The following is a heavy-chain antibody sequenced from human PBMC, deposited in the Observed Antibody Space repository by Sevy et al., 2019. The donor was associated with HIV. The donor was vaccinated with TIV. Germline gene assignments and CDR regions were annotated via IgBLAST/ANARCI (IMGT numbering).Heavy chain of an antibody. Sequence: SETLSLTCTVSGGSISSSSYYWGWIRQPPGKGLEWIGSIYYSGSTYYNPSLKSRVTISVDTSKNQFSLRLGSVTAAETAVYYCASENCGGDCYPLYYYYGMDVWGQGTTVTVSS. CDR3: ASENCGGDCYPLYYYYGMDV. CDR1: GGSISSSSYY. V-gene: IGHV4-39*01. CDR2: IYYSGST. J-gene: IGHJ6*02. D-gene: IGHD2-21*01.